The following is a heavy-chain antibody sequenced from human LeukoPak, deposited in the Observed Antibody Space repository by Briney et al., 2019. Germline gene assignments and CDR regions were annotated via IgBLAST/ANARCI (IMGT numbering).Heavy chain of an antibody. CDR1: GGTFSSYA. V-gene: IGHV1-69*04. Sequence: GASVKVSCKASGGTFSSYAISWVRQAPGQGLEWMGRIIPILGIANYAQKFQGRVTITADKSTSTAYMELSSLRSEDTAVYYCARSMTTVTTGFDLFDYWGQGTLVTVSS. D-gene: IGHD4-17*01. J-gene: IGHJ4*02. CDR3: ARSMTTVTTGFDLFDY. CDR2: IIPILGIA.